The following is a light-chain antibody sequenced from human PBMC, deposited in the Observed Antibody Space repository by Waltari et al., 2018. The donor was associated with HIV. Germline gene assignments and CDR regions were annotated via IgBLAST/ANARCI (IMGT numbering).Light chain of an antibody. CDR2: QVR. CDR3: SSFAGTNKLV. CDR1: SSDVGGYDD. Sequence: QSALTQPPSSSGSPGQSVTIPGTGTSSDVGGYDDVSRDQQNPDKAPNLVIYQVRKRHSGVLVRFSGSKWGNAASVTVSGLQAEDEADYYCSSFAGTNKLVFGGRTKLTVL. J-gene: IGLJ2*01. V-gene: IGLV2-8*01.